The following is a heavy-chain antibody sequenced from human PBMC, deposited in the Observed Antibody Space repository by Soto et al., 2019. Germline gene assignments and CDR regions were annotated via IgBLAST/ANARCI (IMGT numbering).Heavy chain of an antibody. CDR2: IYKSATT. J-gene: IGHJ5*01. CDR3: ARGRYCLTGRCFPNWFDS. V-gene: IGHV4-30-4*01. CDR1: GDSISTVDYF. D-gene: IGHD2-15*01. Sequence: SETLSLTCSVSGDSISTVDYFWAWVRRPPGQALEYIGYIYKSATTYYNPSFESRVAISLDTSKSQFSLNVTSLTAADTAVYFCARGRYCLTGRCFPNWFDSWGQGTLVTVSS.